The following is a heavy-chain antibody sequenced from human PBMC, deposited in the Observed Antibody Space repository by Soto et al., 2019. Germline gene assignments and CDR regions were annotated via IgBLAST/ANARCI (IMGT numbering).Heavy chain of an antibody. CDR2: IFHDGTA. D-gene: IGHD3-22*01. CDR1: GVSLTSGNW. J-gene: IGHJ4*02. Sequence: SETLSLTCAVSGVSLTSGNWWTWVRQSPQRGLEYIGEIFHDGTANYYPSFERRVAMSVDTSRNQFSLKLTSVTAADTAVYFCARLVYDTSLNYMYFDFWGPGTLVTVSS. CDR3: ARLVYDTSLNYMYFDF. V-gene: IGHV4-4*02.